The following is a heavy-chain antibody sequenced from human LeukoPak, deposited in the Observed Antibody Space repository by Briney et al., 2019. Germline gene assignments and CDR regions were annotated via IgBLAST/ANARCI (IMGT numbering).Heavy chain of an antibody. D-gene: IGHD3-22*01. J-gene: IGHJ3*02. CDR3: AKNYYDPNWGSFDM. Sequence: GGSLRLSCAASGFTFSNYAMSWVRQAPGKGLDRLSNIRGSGAITYYADSVKGRFTISRDNSKNTLYLQMNSLRAEDTALYYCAKNYYDPNWGSFDMWGQGTMVTVSS. CDR2: IRGSGAIT. CDR1: GFTFSNYA. V-gene: IGHV3-23*01.